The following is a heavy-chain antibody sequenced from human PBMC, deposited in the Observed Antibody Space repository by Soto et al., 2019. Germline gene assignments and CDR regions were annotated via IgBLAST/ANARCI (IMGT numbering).Heavy chain of an antibody. J-gene: IGHJ4*02. D-gene: IGHD6-13*01. V-gene: IGHV1-24*01. CDR3: ATDSPSNSGSRYKTFDY. CDR1: GYTFTSYG. Sequence: ASVKVSCKASGYTFTSYGISWVRQAPGQGLEWMGGFDPEDGETIYAQKFQGRLTMTEDTSTDTAYMELSSLRSEDTAVYYCATDSPSNSGSRYKTFDYWGQGTLVTVSS. CDR2: FDPEDGET.